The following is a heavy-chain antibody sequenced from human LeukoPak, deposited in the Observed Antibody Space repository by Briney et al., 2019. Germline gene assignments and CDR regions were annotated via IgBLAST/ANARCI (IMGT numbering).Heavy chain of an antibody. Sequence: PSQTLSLTCTVSGGSISSGSYYWSWIRQPAGKGLEWIGRIYTSGSTNYNPSLKSRVTISVDTSKNQFSLKLSSVTAADTAVYYCARIMNCSGGSCCMGAFDIWGQGTMVTVSS. CDR3: ARIMNCSGGSCCMGAFDI. CDR2: IYTSGST. V-gene: IGHV4-61*02. D-gene: IGHD2-15*01. CDR1: GGSISSGSYY. J-gene: IGHJ3*02.